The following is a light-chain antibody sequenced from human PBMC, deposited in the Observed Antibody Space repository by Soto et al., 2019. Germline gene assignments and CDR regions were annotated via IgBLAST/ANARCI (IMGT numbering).Light chain of an antibody. CDR2: GAS. Sequence: EIVMTQSPATLSVSPGDRATLSCRASQSVSTNLAWHQQRPGQAPRLLIYGASTRATGIPDRFSGSGSGTEFTLTISSLDSEDFAVYYCQQYNNWPPYTFGQGTKVDIK. J-gene: IGKJ2*01. CDR1: QSVSTN. V-gene: IGKV3-15*01. CDR3: QQYNNWPPYT.